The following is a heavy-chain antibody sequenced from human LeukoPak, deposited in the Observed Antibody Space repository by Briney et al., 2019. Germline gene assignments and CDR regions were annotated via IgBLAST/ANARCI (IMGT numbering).Heavy chain of an antibody. Sequence: GGSLRLSCAASGMTFSSNAMSWVRQAPGKGLEWVSIIYSGGNTYYADSVKGRFTISRDNSKNTLYLQMNRLRPEDTAVYYCARGTVTAPDYWGQGTLVTVSS. CDR3: ARGTVTAPDY. D-gene: IGHD2-21*02. J-gene: IGHJ4*02. CDR2: IYSGGNT. V-gene: IGHV3-53*01. CDR1: GMTFSSNA.